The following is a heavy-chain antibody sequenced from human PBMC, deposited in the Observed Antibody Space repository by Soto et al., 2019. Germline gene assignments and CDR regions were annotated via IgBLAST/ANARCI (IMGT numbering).Heavy chain of an antibody. J-gene: IGHJ6*02. CDR3: ARLRDYGGNYYYGMDV. CDR2: IDPSDSYT. V-gene: IGHV5-10-1*01. CDR1: GYSFTSYW. D-gene: IGHD4-17*01. Sequence: PGESLKISCKGSGYSFTSYWISWVRQMPGKGLERMGRIDPSDSYTNYSPSFQGHVTISADKSISTAYLQWSSLKASDTAMYYCARLRDYGGNYYYGMDVWGQGTTVTVSS.